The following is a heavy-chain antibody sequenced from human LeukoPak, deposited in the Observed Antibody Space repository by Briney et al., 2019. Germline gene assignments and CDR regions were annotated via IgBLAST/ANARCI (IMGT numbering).Heavy chain of an antibody. CDR3: ARSKDILTGYCFDY. J-gene: IGHJ4*02. CDR1: GGSVSDYY. D-gene: IGHD3-9*01. V-gene: IGHV4-59*02. Sequence: SETLSLTCTISGGSVSDYYWSWIRQSPGKGLEWIGYIYHTGSTSYNPSLKSRVTISVDTSKNQFSLKLSSVTAADTAVYYCARSKDILTGYCFDYWGQGTLVTVSS. CDR2: IYHTGST.